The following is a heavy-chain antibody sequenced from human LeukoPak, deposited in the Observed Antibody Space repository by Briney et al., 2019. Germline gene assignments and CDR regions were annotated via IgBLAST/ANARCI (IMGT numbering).Heavy chain of an antibody. J-gene: IGHJ6*02. Sequence: GGSLRLSCAASGFTFSSYAMSWVRQAPGKGLEWVSAISGSGGSTYYADSVKGRFTISRDNSKNTLYLQMNSLRAEDTAVYYCARGQQPRGGMDVWGQGTTVTVSS. CDR2: ISGSGGST. CDR3: ARGQQPRGGMDV. CDR1: GFTFSSYA. V-gene: IGHV3-23*01. D-gene: IGHD6-13*01.